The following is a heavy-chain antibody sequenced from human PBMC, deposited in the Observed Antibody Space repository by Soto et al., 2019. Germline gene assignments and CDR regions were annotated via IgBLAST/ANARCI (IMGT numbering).Heavy chain of an antibody. V-gene: IGHV3-23*01. Sequence: GGSLRLSCAASGFTFSSYAMSWVRQAPGKGLEWVSAISGSGGSTYYADSVKGRFTISRDDSKNTLYLQMNSLRAEDTAVYYCAKIRSSLIVLMVYARSFDYWGQGTLVTVSS. D-gene: IGHD2-8*01. CDR3: AKIRSSLIVLMVYARSFDY. CDR1: GFTFSSYA. J-gene: IGHJ4*02. CDR2: ISGSGGST.